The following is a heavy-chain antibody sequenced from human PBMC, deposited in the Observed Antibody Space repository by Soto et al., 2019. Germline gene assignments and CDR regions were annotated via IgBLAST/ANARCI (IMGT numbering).Heavy chain of an antibody. V-gene: IGHV3-33*01. Sequence: GGSLRLSCAASGFTFSSYGMHWVRQAPGKGLEWVAVIWYDGSNKYYADSVKGRFTISRDNSKNTLYLQMNSLRAEDTAVYYCAREGSGSYYPAYYYYYYMDVWGKGTTVTVSS. J-gene: IGHJ6*03. CDR3: AREGSGSYYPAYYYYYYMDV. D-gene: IGHD3-10*01. CDR2: IWYDGSNK. CDR1: GFTFSSYG.